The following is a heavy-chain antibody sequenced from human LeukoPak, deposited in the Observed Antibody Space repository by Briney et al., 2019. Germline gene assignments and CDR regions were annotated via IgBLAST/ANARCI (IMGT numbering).Heavy chain of an antibody. CDR2: ISSSSSYI. CDR1: GFSFSNYW. V-gene: IGHV3-21*01. D-gene: IGHD3-10*01. Sequence: GGSLRLSCAASGFSFSNYWMTWLRQAPGKGLEWVSSISSSSSYIYYADSVKGRFTISRDNAKNSLYLQMNSLRAEDTAVYYCARDSYGSGSPIGIFDYWGQGTLVTVSS. J-gene: IGHJ4*02. CDR3: ARDSYGSGSPIGIFDY.